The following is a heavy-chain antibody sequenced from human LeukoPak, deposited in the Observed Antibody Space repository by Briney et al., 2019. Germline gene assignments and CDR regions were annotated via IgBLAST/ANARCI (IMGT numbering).Heavy chain of an antibody. J-gene: IGHJ5*02. V-gene: IGHV1-2*02. CDR3: TKVGFNA. CDR1: GYTFTDYF. CDR2: MNTNSDST. Sequence: ASVNLSFKASGYTFTDYFIHLMRQPPAQGHELMGWMNTNSDSTKYADKFQGRVTMSRDTSISTAYMELSRLRSDDTAVYYCTKVGFNAWGEGTLVSVS.